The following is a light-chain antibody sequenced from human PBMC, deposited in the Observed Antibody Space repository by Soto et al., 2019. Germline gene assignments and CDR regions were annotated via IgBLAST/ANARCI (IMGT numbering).Light chain of an antibody. CDR2: GAS. J-gene: IGKJ2*01. V-gene: IGKV3-20*01. CDR1: QRVSSSH. CDR3: QRYGSSPPFT. Sequence: EIVLTQSPGTLSLSPGERATLSCRASQRVSSSHLAWYQQKPGQAPRLLIYGASTRATGIPDRFSGSGSGTDFTLTISRLEPEDFAVYFCQRYGSSPPFTFGQGTKVEI.